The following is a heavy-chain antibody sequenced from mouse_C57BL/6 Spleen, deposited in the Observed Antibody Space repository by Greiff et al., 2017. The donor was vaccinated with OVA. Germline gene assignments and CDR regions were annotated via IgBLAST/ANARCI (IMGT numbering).Heavy chain of an antibody. CDR1: GYAFSSSW. D-gene: IGHD4-1*01. Sequence: QVQLQQSGPELVKPGASVKISCKASGYAFSSSWMNWVKQRPGKGLEWIGRIYPGDGDTNYNGKFKGKATLTADKSSSTAYMQLSSLTSEDSAGYFGARCWDWYFDVWGKGTTVTVSS. V-gene: IGHV1-82*01. CDR2: IYPGDGDT. CDR3: ARCWDWYFDV. J-gene: IGHJ1*03.